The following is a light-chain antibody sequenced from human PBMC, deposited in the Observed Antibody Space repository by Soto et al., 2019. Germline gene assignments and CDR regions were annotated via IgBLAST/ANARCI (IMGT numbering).Light chain of an antibody. V-gene: IGKV3-15*01. Sequence: IVMTQSPATLSVSPGERATLSCRASQSVSSNLAWYQQKPSQTPKLLIYVASTRATGIPARFSGSGSGTEFTLTISSLQSEDFAVYYCQQYNVWPLTFGGGTKVEFK. CDR3: QQYNVWPLT. CDR2: VAS. J-gene: IGKJ4*01. CDR1: QSVSSN.